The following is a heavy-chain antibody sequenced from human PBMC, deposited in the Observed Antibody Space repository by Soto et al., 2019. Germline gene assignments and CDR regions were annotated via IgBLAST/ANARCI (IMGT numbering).Heavy chain of an antibody. V-gene: IGHV3-30-3*01. Sequence: GGSLRLSCAASGFTFSSYAMHWVRQAPGKGLKWVAVISYDGSNKYYADSVKGRFTISRDNSKNTLYLQMNSLRAEDTAVYYCARDKSSSWYGYYYYGMDVWGQGTTVTVSS. CDR1: GFTFSSYA. CDR2: ISYDGSNK. D-gene: IGHD6-13*01. J-gene: IGHJ6*02. CDR3: ARDKSSSWYGYYYYGMDV.